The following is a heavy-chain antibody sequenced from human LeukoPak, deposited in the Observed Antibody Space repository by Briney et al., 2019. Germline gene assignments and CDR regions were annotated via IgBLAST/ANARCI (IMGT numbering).Heavy chain of an antibody. J-gene: IGHJ4*02. CDR1: GFTFSSYA. V-gene: IGHV3-23*01. CDR2: ISASGGST. CDR3: AKTLPPGEYGYGYDYYFDS. Sequence: GGYLRLSCAASGFTFSSYAMSWVRQAPGKGLEWVSGISASGGSTHYADSVKGHFTISRDNSKNTLYLQMNSLRAEDTALYYCAKTLPPGEYGYGYDYYFDSWGQGTLVTVSS. D-gene: IGHD5-18*01.